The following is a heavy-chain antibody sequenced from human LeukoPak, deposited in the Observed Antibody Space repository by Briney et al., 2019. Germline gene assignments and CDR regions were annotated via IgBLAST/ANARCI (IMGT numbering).Heavy chain of an antibody. Sequence: ASMKVSCKASGYTFTSYYMHWVRQAPGQGLEWMGWISAYNGDTKYALNLQGRVTMTTDTSTSTAYMELRSLRSDDTAVYYCARQLRWDQYYFDYWGQGTLVTVSS. D-gene: IGHD4-23*01. CDR3: ARQLRWDQYYFDY. V-gene: IGHV1-18*04. J-gene: IGHJ4*02. CDR2: ISAYNGDT. CDR1: GYTFTSYY.